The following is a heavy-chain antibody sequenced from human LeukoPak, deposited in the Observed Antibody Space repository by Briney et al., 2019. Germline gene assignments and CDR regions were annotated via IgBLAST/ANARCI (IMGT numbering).Heavy chain of an antibody. Sequence: PSETLSLTCTVSGGSISIYYWSWIRQPSGKGLEWIGYIYYSGSTNYNPSLKSRVTISVDTSKNQFSLKLSSVTAADTAVYYCARVRDSSGYYYFDYWGQGTLVTVSS. CDR2: IYYSGST. CDR1: GGSISIYY. V-gene: IGHV4-59*01. J-gene: IGHJ4*02. CDR3: ARVRDSSGYYYFDY. D-gene: IGHD3-22*01.